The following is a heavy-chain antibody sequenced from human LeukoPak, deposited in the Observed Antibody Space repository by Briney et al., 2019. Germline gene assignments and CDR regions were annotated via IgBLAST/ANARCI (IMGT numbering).Heavy chain of an antibody. J-gene: IGHJ4*02. Sequence: GESLKISCKGSGYTLTSYWIGWVRQMPGKGLEWIGIIYPGDSDTRYSPSFQGQVTISADKSISTAYLQWSSLKASDTAMYFCARSDYYDRSSYPDYWGQGTLVIVTS. CDR3: ARSDYYDRSSYPDY. CDR2: IYPGDSDT. V-gene: IGHV5-51*01. D-gene: IGHD3-22*01. CDR1: GYTLTSYW.